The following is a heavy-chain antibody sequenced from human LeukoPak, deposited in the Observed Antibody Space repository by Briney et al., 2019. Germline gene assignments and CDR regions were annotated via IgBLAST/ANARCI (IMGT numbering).Heavy chain of an antibody. J-gene: IGHJ4*02. CDR3: AKDRGLTTVTTVPEDY. CDR1: AFIFSDYY. CDR2: ISNSASTI. Sequence: GGSLRLSCAASAFIFSDYYMSWIRQAPGKGLEWISYISNSASTIYYADSVKGRFTISRDNAKNSLYLQMNSLRAEDTAVYYCAKDRGLTTVTTVPEDYWGQGTLVTVSS. V-gene: IGHV3-11*01. D-gene: IGHD4-17*01.